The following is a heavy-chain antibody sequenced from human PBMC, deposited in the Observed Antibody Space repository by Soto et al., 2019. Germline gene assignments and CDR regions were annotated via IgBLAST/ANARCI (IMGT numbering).Heavy chain of an antibody. Sequence: QVHLVQSGVEVKSPGASVKVSCQASGYTFFTHHISWVRQAPGQGLEWMGWISTYSGDTKYAQKFQGRVTMTTDASTTTAYLELRSLRSDDTAVYYCARHHGPTTSENWFDPWGQGTLVTVSS. CDR2: ISTYSGDT. CDR1: GYTFFTHH. J-gene: IGHJ5*02. D-gene: IGHD5-12*01. CDR3: ARHHGPTTSENWFDP. V-gene: IGHV1-18*01.